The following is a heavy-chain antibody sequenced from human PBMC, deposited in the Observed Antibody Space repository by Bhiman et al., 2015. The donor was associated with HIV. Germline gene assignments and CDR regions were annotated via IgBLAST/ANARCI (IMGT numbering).Heavy chain of an antibody. CDR1: GFSVSNNF. CDR2: ISYDGSNK. D-gene: IGHD6-13*01. Sequence: VQLVESGGGLIQPGGSLRLSCAATGFSVSNNFMSWVRQAPGKGLEWVAVISYDGSNKYYADSVKGRFTISRDNSKNTLYLQMNSLRAEDTAVYYCAGALNEGSSWYMIAFDIWGQGTMVTVSS. V-gene: IGHV3-30-3*01. J-gene: IGHJ3*02. CDR3: AGALNEGSSWYMIAFDI.